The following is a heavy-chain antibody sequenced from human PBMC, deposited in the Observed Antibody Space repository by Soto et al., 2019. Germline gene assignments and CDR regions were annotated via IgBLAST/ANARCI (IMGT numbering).Heavy chain of an antibody. V-gene: IGHV1-2*04. CDR3: ARVKPVAVAGRYYYYGMDV. CDR2: INPNSGGT. J-gene: IGHJ6*02. D-gene: IGHD6-19*01. Sequence: ASVKVSCKASGYTFTGYYMHWVRQAPGQGLEWMGWINPNSGGTNYAQKFQGWVTMTRDTSISTAYMELSRLRSDDTAVYYCARVKPVAVAGRYYYYGMDVWGQGTTVTVSS. CDR1: GYTFTGYY.